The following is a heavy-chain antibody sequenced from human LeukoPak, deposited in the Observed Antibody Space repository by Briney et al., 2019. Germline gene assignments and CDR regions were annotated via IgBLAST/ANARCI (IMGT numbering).Heavy chain of an antibody. CDR1: GFTFSSYS. J-gene: IGHJ4*02. CDR2: ISSSSSYI. CDR3: ARAFGASVSRWFGESLTHPFDY. Sequence: PGGSLRLSCAASGFTFSSYSMNWVRQAPGKGLEWVSSISSSSSYIYYADSVKGRFTISRDNAKNSLYLQMNSLRSDDTAVYYCARAFGASVSRWFGESLTHPFDYWGQGTLVTVSS. V-gene: IGHV3-21*04. D-gene: IGHD3-10*01.